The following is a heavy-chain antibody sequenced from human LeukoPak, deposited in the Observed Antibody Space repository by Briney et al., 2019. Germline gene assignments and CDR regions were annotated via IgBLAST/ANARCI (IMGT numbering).Heavy chain of an antibody. CDR1: GGSISSRY. D-gene: IGHD3/OR15-3a*01. J-gene: IGHJ3*02. CDR2: VYSTGST. V-gene: IGHV4-4*07. CDR3: ARDYWTGYSPFNI. Sequence: SETLSLTCTVSGGSISSRYWSWIRQPAGKGLEWIGRVYSTGSTNYNPSLKSRVTMSVDMSKNQFSLKLSSVTAADTAVYYRARDYWTGYSPFNIWGQGTMVTVSS.